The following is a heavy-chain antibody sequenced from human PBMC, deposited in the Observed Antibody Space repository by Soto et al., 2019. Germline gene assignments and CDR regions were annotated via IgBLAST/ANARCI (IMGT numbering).Heavy chain of an antibody. J-gene: IGHJ4*02. D-gene: IGHD1-26*01. V-gene: IGHV3-23*01. CDR2: ISGSGGTT. CDR3: ARDNTLMVGATRAYFDY. CDR1: GFIFSSSA. Sequence: PGGSLRPSCAASGFIFSSSAMSWVRQAPGKGLEWVSAISGSGGTTYYADSVKGRFTIPRDNSKTSTYLPMNRLTEEDTAVYQCARDNTLMVGATRAYFDYWGQGT.